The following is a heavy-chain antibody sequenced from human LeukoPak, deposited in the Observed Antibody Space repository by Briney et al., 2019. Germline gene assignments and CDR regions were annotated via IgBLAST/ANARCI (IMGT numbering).Heavy chain of an antibody. CDR2: IKQDGSEK. V-gene: IGHV3-7*01. D-gene: IGHD6-13*01. CDR3: ARIGYSSSCFDY. CDR1: GFTFSNYW. J-gene: IGHJ4*02. Sequence: GGSLRLSCAASGFTFSNYWMSWVRQAPGKGLEWVANIKQDGSEKYYVDSVKGRFTISRDNAKNSLYLQMNSVRAEDTAVYYCARIGYSSSCFDYWGQGTPVTVSS.